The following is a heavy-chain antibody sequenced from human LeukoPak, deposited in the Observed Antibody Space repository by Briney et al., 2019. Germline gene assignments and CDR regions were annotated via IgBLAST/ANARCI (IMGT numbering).Heavy chain of an antibody. Sequence: SEILSLTCTVSGGSISSYYWSWIRQPPGKGLEWIGSIYYSGSTYYNPSLKSRVTISVDTSKNQFSLKLSSVTAADTAVYYCARIRSTMVRGVTSTPNWFDPWGQGTLVTVSS. V-gene: IGHV4-59*12. CDR3: ARIRSTMVRGVTSTPNWFDP. J-gene: IGHJ5*02. CDR2: IYYSGST. D-gene: IGHD3-10*01. CDR1: GGSISSYY.